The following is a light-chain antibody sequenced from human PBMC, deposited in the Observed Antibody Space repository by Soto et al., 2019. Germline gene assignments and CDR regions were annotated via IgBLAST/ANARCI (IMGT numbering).Light chain of an antibody. CDR1: SSDVGGYNY. V-gene: IGLV2-14*01. CDR3: SSYPSRSTWV. J-gene: IGLJ3*02. Sequence: QSALTQPASVSGSPGQSLTISCTGTSSDVGGYNYVSWYQQHPGKVPKLLIYEVTNRPSGISNRFSGSKSGNTASLTISGLQAEDEADYYCSSYPSRSTWVFGGGTKLTVL. CDR2: EVT.